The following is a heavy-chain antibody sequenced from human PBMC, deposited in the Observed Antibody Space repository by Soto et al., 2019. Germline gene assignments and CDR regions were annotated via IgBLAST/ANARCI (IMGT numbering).Heavy chain of an antibody. J-gene: IGHJ6*02. CDR2: ISSDGSND. V-gene: IGHV3-30*04. Sequence: QVQLVESGGGVVQPGRPLRLACAASGFTFRNYAMHWVRQAPAKGLEWVAAISSDGSNDYYADSVKGRFTISRDDSRNSLYLQLNSLKAEDTALYFCARGSRYGMDVWGQGTTVTVSS. CDR1: GFTFRNYA. CDR3: ARGSRYGMDV.